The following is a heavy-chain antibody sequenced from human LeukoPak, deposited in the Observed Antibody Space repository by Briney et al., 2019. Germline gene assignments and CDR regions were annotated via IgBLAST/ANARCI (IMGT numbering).Heavy chain of an antibody. Sequence: PGGSLRLSCAASGFTFSSYAMSWARQAPGKGLEWVSAISGSGGSTYYADSVKGRFTISRDNSKNTLYLQMNSLRAEDTAVYYCAKSDYSSSWYGVPFDYWGQGTLVTVSS. CDR2: ISGSGGST. CDR1: GFTFSSYA. D-gene: IGHD6-13*01. CDR3: AKSDYSSSWYGVPFDY. J-gene: IGHJ4*02. V-gene: IGHV3-23*01.